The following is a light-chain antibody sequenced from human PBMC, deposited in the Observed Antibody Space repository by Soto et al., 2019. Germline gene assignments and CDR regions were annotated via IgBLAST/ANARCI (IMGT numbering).Light chain of an antibody. CDR3: QQSYSTPQT. J-gene: IGKJ3*01. CDR2: AAS. V-gene: IGKV1-39*01. Sequence: DIQMTQSPSTLSGSVGDRVTITCRASQTISSWLAWYQQKPGKAPKLLIYAASSFQSGVPSRFSGRGSGTDFTLTISSLQPEDFATYYCQQSYSTPQTFGPGTKVDNK. CDR1: QTISSW.